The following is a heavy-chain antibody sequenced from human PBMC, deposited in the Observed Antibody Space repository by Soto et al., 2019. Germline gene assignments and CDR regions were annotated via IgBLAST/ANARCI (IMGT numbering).Heavy chain of an antibody. D-gene: IGHD3-3*01. CDR3: VKDGGDIYDFWSGSIYYYGMDV. V-gene: IGHV3-64D*08. J-gene: IGHJ6*02. Sequence: GGSLRLSCSAVGFAFSSYAMHWVRQAPGKGLEYVSAISSNGGSTYYADFVKGRFTISRDNSKNTLYLQMSSLRAEDTAVYYCVKDGGDIYDFWSGSIYYYGMDVWGQGTTVTVS. CDR2: ISSNGGST. CDR1: GFAFSSYA.